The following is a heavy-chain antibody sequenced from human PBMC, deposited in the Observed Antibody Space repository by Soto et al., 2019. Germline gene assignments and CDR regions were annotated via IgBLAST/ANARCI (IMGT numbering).Heavy chain of an antibody. CDR1: GFTFSSYA. J-gene: IGHJ5*02. CDR3: AKDSSSWYIGFPVWFDP. CDR2: ISGSGGST. Sequence: GGSLRLSCAASGFTFSSYAMSWVRQAPGKGLEWVSAISGSGGSTYYADSVKGRFTISRDNSKNTLYLQMNSLRAEDTVVYYCAKDSSSWYIGFPVWFDPWGQGTLVTVSS. D-gene: IGHD6-13*01. V-gene: IGHV3-23*01.